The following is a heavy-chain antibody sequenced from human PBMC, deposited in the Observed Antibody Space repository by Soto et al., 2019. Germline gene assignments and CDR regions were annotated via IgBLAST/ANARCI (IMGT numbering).Heavy chain of an antibody. CDR2: IYPGDSDT. CDR1: GYSFTSYW. CDR3: ARGPKSWNYFLSYFDY. J-gene: IGHJ4*02. D-gene: IGHD1-7*01. Sequence: PGESLKISCKGSGYSFTSYWIGWVRQMPGKGLEWMGIIYPGDSDTRYSPSFQGQVTISADKSISTAYLQWSSLKASDTAMYYCARGPKSWNYFLSYFDYWGQGTLVTVSS. V-gene: IGHV5-51*01.